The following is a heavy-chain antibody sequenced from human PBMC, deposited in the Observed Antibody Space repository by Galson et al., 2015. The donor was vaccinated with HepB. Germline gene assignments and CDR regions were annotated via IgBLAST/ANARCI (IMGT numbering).Heavy chain of an antibody. CDR1: GFTFSSYG. D-gene: IGHD2-2*01. J-gene: IGHJ6*02. Sequence: SLRLSCAASGFTFSSYGMHWVRQAPGKGLEWVAVISYDGSNKYYADSVKGRFTISRDNSENTLYLQMNSLRAEDTAVYYCAKDLIDIVVVPAALGDYYYGMDVWGQGTTVTVSS. CDR2: ISYDGSNK. V-gene: IGHV3-30*18. CDR3: AKDLIDIVVVPAALGDYYYGMDV.